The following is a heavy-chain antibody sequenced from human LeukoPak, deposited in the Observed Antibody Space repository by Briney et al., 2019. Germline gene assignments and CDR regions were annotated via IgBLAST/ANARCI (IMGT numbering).Heavy chain of an antibody. CDR2: IYHSGST. CDR1: GGSISSAGYS. CDR3: ARDRIGSGYHGGNAFDI. D-gene: IGHD5-12*01. V-gene: IGHV4-30-2*01. Sequence: KPSETLSLTCAVSGGSISSAGYSWNWIRQPPGKGLEWIGYIYHSGSTYYNPSLKSRVTISVDRSKNQFSLKLSSVTAADTAVYYCARDRIGSGYHGGNAFDIWGQGAMVTVSS. J-gene: IGHJ3*02.